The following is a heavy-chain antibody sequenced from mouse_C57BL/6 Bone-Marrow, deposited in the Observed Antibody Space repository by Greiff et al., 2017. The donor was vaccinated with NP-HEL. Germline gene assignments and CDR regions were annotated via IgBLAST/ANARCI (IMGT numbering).Heavy chain of an antibody. CDR1: GFTFSDYY. CDR2: INYDGSST. J-gene: IGHJ2*01. CDR3: ARLLGRGYYFDY. D-gene: IGHD4-1*01. Sequence: EVKLVESEGGLVQPGSSMKLSCTASGFTFSDYYMAWVRQVPEKGLEWVANINYDGSSTYYLDSLKSRFIISRDNAKNILYLQMSSLKSEDTATYYCARLLGRGYYFDYWGQGTTLTVSS. V-gene: IGHV5-16*01.